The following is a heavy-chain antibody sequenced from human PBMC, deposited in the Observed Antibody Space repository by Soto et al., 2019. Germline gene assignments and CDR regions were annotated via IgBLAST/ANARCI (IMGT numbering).Heavy chain of an antibody. D-gene: IGHD3-22*01. V-gene: IGHV1-3*01. CDR3: AILGTYYFDNSDNYFDF. CDR2: INAGNGNT. J-gene: IGHJ4*02. Sequence: ASVKVSCKASGYTLTRYSIHWVRQAPGQGLEWMGWINAGNGNTKFSQKFQGRVTITRDTSASTAYMELRGLRSEDTAVYYCAILGTYYFDNSDNYFDFWGQGTLVTV. CDR1: GYTLTRYS.